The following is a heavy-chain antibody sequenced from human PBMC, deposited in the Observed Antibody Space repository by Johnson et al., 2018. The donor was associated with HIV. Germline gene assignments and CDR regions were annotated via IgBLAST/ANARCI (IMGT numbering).Heavy chain of an antibody. CDR3: ARDGGRGDFDI. Sequence: QVQLVESGGGLVKPGGSLRLSCTASGFTFSDYYMTWIRQAPGKGLDWVSYISSSGGTKYYADSVKGRFTISRDNAKKSLYLQMNSLRVDDTAVYYCARDGGRGDFDIWGQGTMATVSS. CDR2: ISSSGGTK. V-gene: IGHV3-11*04. CDR1: GFTFSDYY. J-gene: IGHJ3*02. D-gene: IGHD3-16*01.